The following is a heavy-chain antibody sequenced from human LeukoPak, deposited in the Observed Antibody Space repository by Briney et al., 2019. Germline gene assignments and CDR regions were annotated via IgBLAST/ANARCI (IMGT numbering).Heavy chain of an antibody. V-gene: IGHV3-23*01. CDR2: ISGSGGST. Sequence: GGSLRLSCAASGFTFSSYAMSWVRQAPGKGREWVSAISGSGGSTYYADSVKGRFTISRDNSKNTLYLQMNSLRAADTAVYYCAKLSRPIVGATTGYWGQGTLVTVSS. D-gene: IGHD1-26*01. J-gene: IGHJ4*02. CDR3: AKLSRPIVGATTGY. CDR1: GFTFSSYA.